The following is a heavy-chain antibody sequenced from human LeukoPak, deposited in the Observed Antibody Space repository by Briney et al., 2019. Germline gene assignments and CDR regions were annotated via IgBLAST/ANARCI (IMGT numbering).Heavy chain of an antibody. CDR1: GGSINSGDYY. D-gene: IGHD2-2*01. CDR2: IYYSGST. CDR3: ARAGVGDIVVVPAAMIDAFDI. V-gene: IGHV4-30-4*08. J-gene: IGHJ3*02. Sequence: SQTLSLTCTVSGGSINSGDYYWSWIRQPPGEGLEWIGYIYYSGSTYYNPSLKSRVTISVDTSKNQFSLKLSSVTAADTAVYYCARAGVGDIVVVPAAMIDAFDIWGQGTMVTVSS.